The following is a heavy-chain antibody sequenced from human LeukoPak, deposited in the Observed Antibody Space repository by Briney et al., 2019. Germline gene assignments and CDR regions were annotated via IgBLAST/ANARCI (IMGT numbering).Heavy chain of an antibody. D-gene: IGHD6-19*01. J-gene: IGHJ4*02. Sequence: SETLSLTCTVSGASISSYYWSWIRQPPGKGLEWVGYIYTSETTNYNPSLRSRVTISIDTSKNQFSLRLSSVTAADTAVYYCARHRSPSSLSYFDIWGQGTLVIVSS. V-gene: IGHV4-4*09. CDR2: IYTSETT. CDR3: ARHRSPSSLSYFDI. CDR1: GASISSYY.